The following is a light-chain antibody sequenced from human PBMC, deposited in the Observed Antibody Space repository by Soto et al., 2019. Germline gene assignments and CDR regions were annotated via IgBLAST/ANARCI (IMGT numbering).Light chain of an antibody. J-gene: IGLJ1*01. V-gene: IGLV1-44*01. CDR1: SSNVGSNA. CDR3: ATWDDSMNGYV. CDR2: SNN. Sequence: SALTQPPSASESPGQRVTISCSGSSSNVGSNAVNWYQQLPGTAPTLLIYSNNERLSGVPDRFSGSKSGTSASLAISGLQSEDEADYYCATWDDSMNGYVFGTGTKGTVL.